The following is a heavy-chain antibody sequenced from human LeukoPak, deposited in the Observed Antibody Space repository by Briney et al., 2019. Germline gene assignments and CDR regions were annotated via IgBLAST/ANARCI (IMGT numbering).Heavy chain of an antibody. CDR3: AIYYYDSSGYWGSFDY. J-gene: IGHJ4*02. CDR1: GGSFSGYY. CDR2: INHSGST. D-gene: IGHD3-22*01. V-gene: IGHV4-34*01. Sequence: PSETLSLTCAVYGGSFSGYYWSWIRQPPGKGLEWIGEINHSGSTNYNPSLKSRVTISVDTSKNQFSLKLSSVTAADTAVYYCAIYYYDSSGYWGSFDYWGQGTLVTVSS.